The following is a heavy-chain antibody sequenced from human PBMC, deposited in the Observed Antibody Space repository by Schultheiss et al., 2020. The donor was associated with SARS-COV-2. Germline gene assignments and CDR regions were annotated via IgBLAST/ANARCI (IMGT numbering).Heavy chain of an antibody. Sequence: SETLSLTCAVYGGSFSGYYWSWIRQPPGKGLEWIGYIYYSGSTYYNPSLKSRVTISVDTSKNQFSLKLSSVTAADTAVYYCARLPVDTAMFTDYWGQGTLVTVSS. CDR2: IYYSGST. D-gene: IGHD5-18*01. V-gene: IGHV4-59*08. J-gene: IGHJ4*02. CDR1: GGSFSGYY. CDR3: ARLPVDTAMFTDY.